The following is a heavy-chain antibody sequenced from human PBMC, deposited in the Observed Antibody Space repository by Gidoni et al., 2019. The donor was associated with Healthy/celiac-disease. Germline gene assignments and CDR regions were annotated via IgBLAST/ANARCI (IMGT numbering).Heavy chain of an antibody. CDR2: IIPILGIA. CDR1: GGTFSSYA. D-gene: IGHD5-12*01. J-gene: IGHJ6*02. V-gene: IGHV1-69*04. CDR3: ARGGSIVDIVATAHYYYYGMDV. Sequence: QVQLVQSGAEVKKPGSSVKVSCKASGGTFSSYAISWVRQAPGQGLEWMGRIIPILGIANYAQKFQGRVTITADKSTSTAYMELSSLRSEDTAVYYCARGGSIVDIVATAHYYYYGMDVWGQGTTVTVSS.